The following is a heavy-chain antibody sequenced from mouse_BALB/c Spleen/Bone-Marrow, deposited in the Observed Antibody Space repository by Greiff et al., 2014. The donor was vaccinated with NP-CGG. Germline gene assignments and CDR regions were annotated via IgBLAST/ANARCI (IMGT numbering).Heavy chain of an antibody. Sequence: VQLQQSGAELVRPGASVKLSCEASGYTFTSYWINWVKQRPGQGLEWIGNIYPSDSYTNYNQKFKDKATLTVDKYSSTAYMQLSSPTSGDSAVYYCTRTYDYDEGGFDYWGQGTTLTVSS. CDR3: TRTYDYDEGGFDY. V-gene: IGHV1-69*02. CDR2: IYPSDSYT. D-gene: IGHD2-4*01. CDR1: GYTFTSYW. J-gene: IGHJ2*01.